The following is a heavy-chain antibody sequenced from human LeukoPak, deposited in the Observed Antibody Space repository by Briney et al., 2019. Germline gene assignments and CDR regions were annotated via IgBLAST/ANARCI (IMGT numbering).Heavy chain of an antibody. CDR2: ITGSGGRT. Sequence: GGSLRLSCAASGFTFSSYAMNWVRQAPGKGLEWVSAITGSGGRTYYVDSVKGRFTISRDNSKNTLYLQMNSLRAEDTAIYYCAKEYTGTFSPSPSYFDNWGQGTLVTVSS. CDR3: AKEYTGTFSPSPSYFDN. V-gene: IGHV3-23*01. D-gene: IGHD1-26*01. CDR1: GFTFSSYA. J-gene: IGHJ4*02.